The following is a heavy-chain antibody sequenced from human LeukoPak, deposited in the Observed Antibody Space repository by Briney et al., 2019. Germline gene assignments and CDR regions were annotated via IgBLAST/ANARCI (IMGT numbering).Heavy chain of an antibody. J-gene: IGHJ6*03. CDR2: INPNSGGT. Sequence: GASVKVSCKASGYTFTGYYMHWVRQAPGQGLEWMGWINPNSGGTNYAQKLQGRVTMTRDTSISTAYMELSRLRSDDTAVYYCAREADPRYDYVWGSYRPYYMDVWGKGTTVTISS. D-gene: IGHD3-16*02. V-gene: IGHV1-2*02. CDR3: AREADPRYDYVWGSYRPYYMDV. CDR1: GYTFTGYY.